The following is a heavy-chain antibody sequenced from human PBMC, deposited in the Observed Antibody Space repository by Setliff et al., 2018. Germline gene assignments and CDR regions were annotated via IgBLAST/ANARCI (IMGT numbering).Heavy chain of an antibody. J-gene: IGHJ6*02. D-gene: IGHD3-3*01. CDR3: AREQYYDFPLDYGMDV. V-gene: IGHV3-48*01. CDR1: GFIFSFHS. Sequence: QPGGSLRLSCAASGFIFSFHSMNWVRQAPGKGLEWVSYISSSSSTIYYADSVKGRFTISRDNAKNSLYLQMNSLRAEDTAVYYCAREQYYDFPLDYGMDVWGQGTTVTVSS. CDR2: ISSSSSTI.